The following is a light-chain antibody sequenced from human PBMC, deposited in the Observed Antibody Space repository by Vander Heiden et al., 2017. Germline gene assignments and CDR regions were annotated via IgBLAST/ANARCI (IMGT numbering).Light chain of an antibody. CDR1: QSVSSSD. J-gene: IGKJ2*01. V-gene: IGKV3-20*01. Sequence: IVLTQSPGTLSFSPAASATLSCRASQSVSSSDLAWYQQKPGQAPRLLSYGASSRATGIPDRFSGSGSGTDFTLTISRLEPEDFAVYYCQQYGSSPMYTFGQGTKLEIK. CDR3: QQYGSSPMYT. CDR2: GAS.